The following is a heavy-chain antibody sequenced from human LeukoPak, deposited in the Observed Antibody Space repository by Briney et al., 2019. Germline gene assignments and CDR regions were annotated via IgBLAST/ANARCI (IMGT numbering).Heavy chain of an antibody. Sequence: SETLSLTCAVYGGSFSAYYWNWIRQSPGKGLEWIGEINHRGSTKYNPSLKSRVRISVDKPKNQFSLRLNSVTAADAAVYYCASRPFHYGFRTHFDTWGQGTLVTVSS. V-gene: IGHV4-34*01. CDR1: GGSFSAYY. J-gene: IGHJ4*02. D-gene: IGHD3-10*01. CDR2: INHRGST. CDR3: ASRPFHYGFRTHFDT.